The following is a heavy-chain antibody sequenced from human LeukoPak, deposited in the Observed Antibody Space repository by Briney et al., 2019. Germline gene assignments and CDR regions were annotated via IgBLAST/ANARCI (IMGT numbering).Heavy chain of an antibody. D-gene: IGHD3-22*01. V-gene: IGHV4-39*01. CDR1: GGSISSSSYY. CDR2: IYYSGST. CDR3: ATMTYYYDSSGYCYPPTEYFQH. Sequence: SETLSLTCTVSGGSISSSSYYWGWIRQPPGKGLEWIGSIYYSGSTYYNPSLKSRVTISVDTSKNQFSLKLSSVTATDTAVYYCATMTYYYDSSGYCYPPTEYFQHWGQGTLVTVSS. J-gene: IGHJ1*01.